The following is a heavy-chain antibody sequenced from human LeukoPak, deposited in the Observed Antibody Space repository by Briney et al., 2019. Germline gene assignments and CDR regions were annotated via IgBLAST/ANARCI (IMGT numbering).Heavy chain of an antibody. CDR2: INPNSGGT. Sequence: GASVKVSCKASGYTFTGYYMHWVRQAPGQGLEWMGWINPNSGGTNYAQKFQGRVTMTRDTSISTAYMELSRLKSDDTAVYYCARSGRDFPLLGFDPWGQGTLVTVSS. V-gene: IGHV1-2*02. D-gene: IGHD1-1*01. J-gene: IGHJ5*02. CDR3: ARSGRDFPLLGFDP. CDR1: GYTFTGYY.